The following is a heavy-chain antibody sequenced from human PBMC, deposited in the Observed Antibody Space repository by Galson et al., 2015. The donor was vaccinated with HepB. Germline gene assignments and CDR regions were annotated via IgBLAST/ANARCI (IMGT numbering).Heavy chain of an antibody. CDR1: TLILTNYD. CDR2: VSANGATT. V-gene: IGHV3-23*01. D-gene: IGHD4-17*01. CDR3: AKNYGDYVYDPFDL. J-gene: IGHJ4*02. Sequence: SLRLSCAASTLILTNYDMTWVRQAPGKGLEWVSVVSANGATTHYADSVRGRFTIFRDNSKNTLYLQMSSLKLEDTAVYFCAKNYGDYVYDPFDLWGQGTLGTVSS.